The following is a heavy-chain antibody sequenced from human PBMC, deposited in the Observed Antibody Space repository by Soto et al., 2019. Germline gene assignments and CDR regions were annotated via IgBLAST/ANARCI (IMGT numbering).Heavy chain of an antibody. D-gene: IGHD3-22*01. Sequence: QAQLVQSGAEVKKPGASVKVSCKASGYSFSSYGITWVRQAPGQGLEWLGWISPYNGDTKYAQKLQGRVTMTTDTSTRTAYMDLRGQRSGDRAIYYCARGGYYDSRGARNYHSYGMDVWGQGTTVTVSS. CDR2: ISPYNGDT. CDR1: GYSFSSYG. J-gene: IGHJ6*02. V-gene: IGHV1-18*01. CDR3: ARGGYYDSRGARNYHSYGMDV.